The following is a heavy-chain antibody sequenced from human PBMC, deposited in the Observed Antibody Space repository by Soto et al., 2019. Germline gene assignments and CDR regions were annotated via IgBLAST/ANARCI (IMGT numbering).Heavy chain of an antibody. Sequence: QVQLVQSGAEVKKPGASVKVACKASGCTFTSYDINWVRQATGQGLEWMGWMNPNSGNIGYAQRLQGRITRTRNSSISTAYMELSRLRSEDTAVYYCARGHSWRRDYYGMDVWGPGTTVTVSS. V-gene: IGHV1-8*01. D-gene: IGHD1-20*01. J-gene: IGHJ6*02. CDR3: ARGHSWRRDYYGMDV. CDR1: GCTFTSYD. CDR2: MNPNSGNI.